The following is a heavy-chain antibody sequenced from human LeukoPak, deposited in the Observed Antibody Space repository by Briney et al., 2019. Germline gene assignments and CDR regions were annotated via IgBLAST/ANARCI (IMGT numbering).Heavy chain of an antibody. D-gene: IGHD4-17*01. CDR3: AKDPYGDYWFDY. J-gene: IGHJ4*02. CDR1: GFTFSGYA. Sequence: GGSLRLSCAASGFTFSGYAMSWVRRAPGKGLEWVSAISGSGGSTYYADSVKGRFTISRDNSKNTLYLQMNSLRAEDTAVYYCAKDPYGDYWFDYWGQATLVTVSS. V-gene: IGHV3-23*01. CDR2: ISGSGGST.